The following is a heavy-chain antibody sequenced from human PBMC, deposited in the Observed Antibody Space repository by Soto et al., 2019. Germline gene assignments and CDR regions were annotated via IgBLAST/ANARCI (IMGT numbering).Heavy chain of an antibody. Sequence: GASVKVSCKASGGTFSSYTISWVRQAPGQGLEWMGRIIPILGIANYAQKFQGRVTITADKSTSTAYMELSSLRSEDTAVYYCARLTYYYDSSGRYPRDYWGQGTLVTVSS. J-gene: IGHJ4*02. D-gene: IGHD3-22*01. CDR1: GGTFSSYT. CDR2: IIPILGIA. CDR3: ARLTYYYDSSGRYPRDY. V-gene: IGHV1-69*02.